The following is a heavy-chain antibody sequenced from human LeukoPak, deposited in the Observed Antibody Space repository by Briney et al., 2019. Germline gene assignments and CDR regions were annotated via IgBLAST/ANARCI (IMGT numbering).Heavy chain of an antibody. V-gene: IGHV3-7*01. J-gene: IGHJ3*02. CDR2: IKQDGSEK. D-gene: IGHD1-26*01. Sequence: PGGSLRLSCAASGFTFSYYWMSWVRQAPGKGLEWVANIKQDGSEKYYVDSVKGRFTISRDNAKNSLYLQMNSLRAEDTAVYYCARDSRAYAFDIWGQGTMVTVSS. CDR1: GFTFSYYW. CDR3: ARDSRAYAFDI.